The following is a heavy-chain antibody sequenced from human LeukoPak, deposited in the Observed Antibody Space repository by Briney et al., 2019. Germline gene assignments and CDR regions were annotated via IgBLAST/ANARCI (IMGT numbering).Heavy chain of an antibody. CDR3: AKGQSASSTFDS. Sequence: GGSLRLSCAASGFTFSSHAMSWVRQAPGKGLEWISLIRGSSDVIEYADSVRGRFTISRDNSKNTVSLQMNNLRAEDTAVYYCAKGQSASSTFDSWGQGTLVTVS. J-gene: IGHJ4*02. CDR2: IRGSSDVI. V-gene: IGHV3-23*01. CDR1: GFTFSSHA.